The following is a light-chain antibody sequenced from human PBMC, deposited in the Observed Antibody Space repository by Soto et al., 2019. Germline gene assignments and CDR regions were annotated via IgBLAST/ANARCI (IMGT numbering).Light chain of an antibody. V-gene: IGKV3-15*01. J-gene: IGKJ1*01. CDR2: GAS. Sequence: IVLTQSPATLSLSPGERATLSCRASQSIGLAIAWYQHKPGQAPRLLIYGASTRATGIPARFSGSGSGTEFTLTISSLQSEDFAVYYCMQATHWPPTFGQGTKVDI. CDR3: MQATHWPPT. CDR1: QSIGLA.